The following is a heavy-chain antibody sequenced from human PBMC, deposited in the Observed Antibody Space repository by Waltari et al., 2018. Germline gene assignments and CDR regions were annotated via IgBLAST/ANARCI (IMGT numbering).Heavy chain of an antibody. CDR3: ASIYCSGGSCYRYFDY. V-gene: IGHV4-34*01. CDR1: GGSFSGYY. J-gene: IGHJ4*02. CDR2: INHSGST. D-gene: IGHD2-15*01. Sequence: QVQLQQWGAGLLKPSETLSLTCAVYGGSFSGYYWSWIRQPQGKGLEWIGEINHSGSTNYNPSLKSRVTISVDTSKNQFSLKLSSVTAADTAVYYCASIYCSGGSCYRYFDYWGQGTLVTVSS.